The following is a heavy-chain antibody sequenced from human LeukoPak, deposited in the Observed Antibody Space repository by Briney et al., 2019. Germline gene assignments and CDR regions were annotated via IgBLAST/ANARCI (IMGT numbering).Heavy chain of an antibody. Sequence: ASVKVSCKASGYTFTSYGISWVRQAPGQGLEWMGWISAYNGNTNYAQKLQGRVTMTTDTSTSTAYMELRSLRSDDTAVYYCARDQALYYYDSGGYRFDYWGQGTLVTVSS. CDR2: ISAYNGNT. CDR1: GYTFTSYG. J-gene: IGHJ4*02. CDR3: ARDQALYYYDSGGYRFDY. V-gene: IGHV1-18*01. D-gene: IGHD3-22*01.